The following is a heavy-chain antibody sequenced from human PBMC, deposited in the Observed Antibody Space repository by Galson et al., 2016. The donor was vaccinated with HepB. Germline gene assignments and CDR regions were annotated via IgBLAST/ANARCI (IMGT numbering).Heavy chain of an antibody. J-gene: IGHJ6*02. V-gene: IGHV1-69*13. CDR1: GGTLRNQA. CDR2: IIPIFGTI. D-gene: IGHD5-12*01. CDR3: ARVTATKNFHYGMDV. Sequence: SVKVSCKASGGTLRNQAITWVRQAPGQGLEWMGGIIPIFGTINYAQKFQGRVTITADESTSTAYMEGSSLRSEDTAVYYCARVTATKNFHYGMDVWGQGTTVTVSS.